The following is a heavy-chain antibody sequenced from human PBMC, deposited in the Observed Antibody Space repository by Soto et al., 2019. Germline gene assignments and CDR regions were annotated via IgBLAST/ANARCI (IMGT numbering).Heavy chain of an antibody. Sequence: PVGSLRLSCAASGFTFSMYWMHWVRQVPGKGPEWVSRINDDGISTNYADSAKGRFTISRDNAKNTLYLQMNALRVEDTAVYYCTRGPRSTSTGTGAFWGQGTLVTVSS. CDR1: GFTFSMYW. J-gene: IGHJ4*02. V-gene: IGHV3-74*01. CDR2: INDDGIST. CDR3: TRGPRSTSTGTGAF. D-gene: IGHD1-1*01.